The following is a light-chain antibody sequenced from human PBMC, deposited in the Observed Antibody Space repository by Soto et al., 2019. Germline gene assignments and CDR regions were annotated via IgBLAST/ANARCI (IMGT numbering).Light chain of an antibody. Sequence: QSVLTQPPSASGSPGQSVTISCTGTNSDVGGYDFVSWYQQHPGKAPKLMIYEDNKRPSGVPDRFSGSKSGNTASLTVSGLQAEDEASYYCSSFAGSNNVLFGGGTQLTVL. CDR1: NSDVGGYDF. CDR3: SSFAGSNNVL. V-gene: IGLV2-8*01. CDR2: EDN. J-gene: IGLJ7*01.